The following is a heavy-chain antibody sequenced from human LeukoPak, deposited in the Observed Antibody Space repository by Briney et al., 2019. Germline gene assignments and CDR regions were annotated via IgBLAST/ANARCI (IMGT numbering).Heavy chain of an antibody. CDR3: ARGQGGGSGPGY. D-gene: IGHD3-10*01. Sequence: KPSETLSLTCTVSGGSISSSSYYWGWIRQPPGKGLEWIGSIYYSGSTYYNPSLKSRVTISVDTSKNQFSLKLSSVTAADTAVYYCARGQGGGSGPGYWGQGTLVTVSS. J-gene: IGHJ4*02. V-gene: IGHV4-39*07. CDR2: IYYSGST. CDR1: GGSISSSSYY.